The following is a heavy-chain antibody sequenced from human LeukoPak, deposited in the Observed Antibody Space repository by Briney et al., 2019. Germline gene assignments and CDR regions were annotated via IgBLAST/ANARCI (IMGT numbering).Heavy chain of an antibody. CDR2: ISWNSANI. CDR1: GFTLDDFA. Sequence: GGSLRLSCVASGFTLDDFAMHWVRQAPGKGLEWVSSISWNSANIAQADSVKGRFTVSRDNAKNSLYLQMNSLRFGDMALYFCAKASAHDLVPSIDYWGPGTLVTVSA. CDR3: AKASAHDLVPSIDY. V-gene: IGHV3-9*03. D-gene: IGHD3-3*01. J-gene: IGHJ4*02.